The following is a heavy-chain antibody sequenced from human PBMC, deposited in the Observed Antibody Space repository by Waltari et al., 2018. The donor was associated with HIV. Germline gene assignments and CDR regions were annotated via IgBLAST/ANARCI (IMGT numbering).Heavy chain of an antibody. Sequence: EVQLVESGGGLIQPGGSLRLSCAPSGFTFSDYSLNWVRQAPGKGRGWISMISSSGRTIYYADSVKGRFTISRDNAKNSLGLQMNSLRDEDTAVYYCARGIELWSPFDYWGQGTLVTVSS. CDR1: GFTFSDYS. D-gene: IGHD5-18*01. V-gene: IGHV3-48*02. J-gene: IGHJ4*02. CDR3: ARGIELWSPFDY. CDR2: ISSSGRTI.